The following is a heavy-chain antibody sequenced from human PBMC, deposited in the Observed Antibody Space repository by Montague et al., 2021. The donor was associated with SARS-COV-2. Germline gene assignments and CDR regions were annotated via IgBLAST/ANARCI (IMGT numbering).Heavy chain of an antibody. J-gene: IGHJ6*02. V-gene: IGHV4-61*03. CDR3: TREGYQVLWSDYYYYGMDV. D-gene: IGHD2-2*01. Sequence: SETLSLTCSVSGGSVRRGPYYWSWIRQPPGKGLEWIGYIAYSGSTNYNPSLESRVTISVDSSENHFSLQLNSVTAADTAVYYCTREGYQVLWSDYYYYGMDVWGQGTTVTVSS. CDR2: IAYSGST. CDR1: GGSVRRGPYY.